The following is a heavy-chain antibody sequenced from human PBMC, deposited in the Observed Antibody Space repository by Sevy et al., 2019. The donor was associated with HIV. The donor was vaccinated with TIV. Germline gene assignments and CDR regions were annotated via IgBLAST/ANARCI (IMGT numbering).Heavy chain of an antibody. V-gene: IGHV1-18*01. CDR3: ARGGHHTNGVDYFFDF. D-gene: IGHD2-8*01. CDR2: ISPYQGDT. CDR1: GYIFRNYG. J-gene: IGHJ4*02. Sequence: ASMKVSCKASGYIFRNYGITWVRQAPGQGLEWVGWISPYQGDTNSSEKLQGRLSMTTDTSANTAYMELGSLTSDDTAVYYCARGGHHTNGVDYFFDFWGQGTLVTVSS.